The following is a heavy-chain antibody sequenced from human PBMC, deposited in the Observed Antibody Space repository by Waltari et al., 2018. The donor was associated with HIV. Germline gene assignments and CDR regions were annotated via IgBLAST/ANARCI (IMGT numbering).Heavy chain of an antibody. V-gene: IGHV5-51*01. CDR3: ARPGLAYCGGDCYYHF. D-gene: IGHD2-21*02. CDR1: GYRVTTYW. CDR2: VYPGDSET. J-gene: IGHJ4*02. Sequence: VQMVQPGTEVKKPGESLTISCKACGYRVTTYWLAWVRQRPGKGLEWMGIVYPGDSETRYSPSFEGQVTISVDKSIATAYLQWSSLKASDSAVYYCARPGLAYCGGDCYYHFWGQGTLVSVSS.